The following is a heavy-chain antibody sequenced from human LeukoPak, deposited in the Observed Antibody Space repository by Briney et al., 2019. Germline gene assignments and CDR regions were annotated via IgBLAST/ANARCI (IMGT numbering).Heavy chain of an antibody. CDR1: GFTFSSYS. D-gene: IGHD6-19*01. J-gene: IGHJ4*02. CDR2: ISSSSSYI. CDR3: ARVTGIAVAGDY. Sequence: GGSLRLSCAASGFTFSSYSMNWVRQAPGKGLEWVSSISSSSSYIYYADSVKGRFTISRDNAKNSLYLQMNSLRAEDPAVYYCARVTGIAVAGDYWGQGTLVTVSS. V-gene: IGHV3-21*01.